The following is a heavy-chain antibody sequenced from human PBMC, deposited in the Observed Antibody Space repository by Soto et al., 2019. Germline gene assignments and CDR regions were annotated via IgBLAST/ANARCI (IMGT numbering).Heavy chain of an antibody. J-gene: IGHJ1*01. Sequence: LRLSCAASDFTFITYALHWVRQSPGKGLEWVAVIWYDGSNKYYADSVKGRFTISRDNSKNTLYLQMDSLRAEDTAVYYCARDRESYSSSWSYLKEWGQGTLVTVS. CDR1: DFTFITYA. CDR2: IWYDGSNK. V-gene: IGHV3-33*01. D-gene: IGHD6-13*01. CDR3: ARDRESYSSSWSYLKE.